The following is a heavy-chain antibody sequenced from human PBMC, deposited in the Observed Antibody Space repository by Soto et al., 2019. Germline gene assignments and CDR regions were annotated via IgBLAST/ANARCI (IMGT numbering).Heavy chain of an antibody. CDR1: GYTFTSYG. CDR3: ARRLGAFVVVPAAYDY. J-gene: IGHJ4*02. Sequence: ASVKVSCKASGYTFTSYGISWVRQAPGQGLEWMGWIRAYNGNTNYAQKLQGRVTMTTDTSTSTAYMELRSLRSDDTAVYYCARRLGAFVVVPAAYDYWGQGTLVTVSS. D-gene: IGHD2-2*01. CDR2: IRAYNGNT. V-gene: IGHV1-18*01.